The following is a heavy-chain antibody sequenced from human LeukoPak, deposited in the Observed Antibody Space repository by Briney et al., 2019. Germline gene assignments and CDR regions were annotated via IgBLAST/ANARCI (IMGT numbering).Heavy chain of an antibody. CDR3: ARSYDTNFDY. CDR1: GGSFKCYY. D-gene: IGHD3-3*01. J-gene: IGHJ4*02. Sequence: PSETLSLTCAVSGGSFKCYYWSWIRQPPGKGLEWIGYIYFSGSTSYNPSLKSRVTISVDRSKNQFSLKLSSVAAADTAVYYCARSYDTNFDYWGQGTLVTVSS. V-gene: IGHV4-59*01. CDR2: IYFSGST.